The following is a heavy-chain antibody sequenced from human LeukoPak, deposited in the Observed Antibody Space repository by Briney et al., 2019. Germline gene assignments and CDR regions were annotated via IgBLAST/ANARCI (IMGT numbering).Heavy chain of an antibody. V-gene: IGHV3-33*06. Sequence: GGYLRLSCAASGFTFSSYGMHWVRQAPGKGLEWVAVIWYDGSNKYYADSVKGRFTISRDNSKNTLYLQMNSLRAEDTAVYYCAKLSDLNAFDIWGQGTMVTVSS. CDR2: IWYDGSNK. D-gene: IGHD3-16*02. J-gene: IGHJ3*02. CDR1: GFTFSSYG. CDR3: AKLSDLNAFDI.